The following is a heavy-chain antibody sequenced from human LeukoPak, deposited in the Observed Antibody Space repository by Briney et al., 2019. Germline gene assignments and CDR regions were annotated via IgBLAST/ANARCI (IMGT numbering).Heavy chain of an antibody. CDR1: GGSISSGGYS. Sequence: SETLSLTCAVSGGSISSGGYSWRWIRQPPGRGLEWIGYIYHSGSTYYNPSLKSRVTISVDRSKNQFSLKLSSVTAADTAVYYCARGRPARGYCSSTSCPRPWFDPWGQGTLVTVSS. CDR2: IYHSGST. D-gene: IGHD2-2*03. V-gene: IGHV4-30-2*01. CDR3: ARGRPARGYCSSTSCPRPWFDP. J-gene: IGHJ5*02.